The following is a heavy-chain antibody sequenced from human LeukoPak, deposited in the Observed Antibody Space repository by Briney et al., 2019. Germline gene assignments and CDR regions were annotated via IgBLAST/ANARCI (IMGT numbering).Heavy chain of an antibody. CDR2: IYYSGST. D-gene: IGHD3-3*01. CDR3: SRGIGVYYLYCFYYMDV. J-gene: IGHJ6*03. Sequence: SETLSLTCTVSGGSISSYYWSWIRQPPGKGLEWIGYIYYSGSTNYNPSLKSRVTISVDTSKNQFSLKLSSVTAADTAVYYCSRGIGVYYLYCFYYMDVWGKGTTGTVSS. V-gene: IGHV4-59*01. CDR1: GGSISSYY.